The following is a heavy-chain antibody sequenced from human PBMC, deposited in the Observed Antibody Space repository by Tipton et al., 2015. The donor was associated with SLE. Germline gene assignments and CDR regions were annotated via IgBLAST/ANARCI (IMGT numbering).Heavy chain of an antibody. CDR1: GFTFSSYS. CDR2: ISSSSSYI. D-gene: IGHD6-19*01. Sequence: VQLVQSGGGVVQPGRSLRLSCAASGFTFSSYSMNWVRQAPGKGLEWVSSISSSSSYIYYADSVKGRFTISRDNAKNSLYLQMNSLRAEDTAVYYCARGLAVAGPDYWGQGTLVTVSS. CDR3: ARGLAVAGPDY. V-gene: IGHV3-21*03. J-gene: IGHJ4*02.